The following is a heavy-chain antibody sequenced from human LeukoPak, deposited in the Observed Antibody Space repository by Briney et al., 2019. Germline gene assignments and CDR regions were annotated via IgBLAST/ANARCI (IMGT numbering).Heavy chain of an antibody. CDR2: IYYSGST. Sequence: MPSETLSLTCTVSGGSVSSGSYYWSWIRQPPGKGLEGIGYIYYSGSTNYNPSLKSRVTISVDTSKNQFSLKLSSVTAADTAVYYCARGDTYYYDSSERFDPWGQGTLVTVSS. J-gene: IGHJ5*02. D-gene: IGHD3-22*01. V-gene: IGHV4-61*01. CDR3: ARGDTYYYDSSERFDP. CDR1: GGSVSSGSYY.